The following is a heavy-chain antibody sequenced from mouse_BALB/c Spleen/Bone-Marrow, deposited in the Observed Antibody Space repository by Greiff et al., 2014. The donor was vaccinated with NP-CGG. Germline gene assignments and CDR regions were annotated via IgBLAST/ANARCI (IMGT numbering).Heavy chain of an antibody. Sequence: DVHLVESGGGLVKPGGSLKLSCAASGFTFSSYTMSWVRQTPEKRLEWVATISSGGSYTYYPDSVKGRFTISRDNAKDTLYLQMSSLKSEDTAMYYCTSQLGRFNYSDYWGQGTTLTVSS. J-gene: IGHJ2*01. CDR3: TSQLGRFNYSDY. CDR1: GFTFSSYT. CDR2: ISSGGSYT. V-gene: IGHV5-6-4*01. D-gene: IGHD4-1*02.